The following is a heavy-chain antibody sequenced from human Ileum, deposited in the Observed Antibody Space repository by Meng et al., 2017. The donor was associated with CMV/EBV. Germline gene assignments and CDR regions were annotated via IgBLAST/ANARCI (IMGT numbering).Heavy chain of an antibody. CDR3: AREDSDRYYFDS. CDR2: TYYRSEWYT. Sequence: SQTLSLTCAISGDSVSSDSATWSWIRQSPSRGLEWLGRTYYRSEWYTTYAPSVNTRISINPDTSKNQFSLQLNSVTPEDTAVYYCAREDSDRYYFDSWGQGTLVTVSS. J-gene: IGHJ4*02. V-gene: IGHV6-1*01. D-gene: IGHD6-19*01. CDR1: GDSVSSDSAT.